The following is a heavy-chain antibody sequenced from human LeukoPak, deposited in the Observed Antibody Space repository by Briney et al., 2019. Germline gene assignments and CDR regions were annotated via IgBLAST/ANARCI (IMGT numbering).Heavy chain of an antibody. CDR1: GYTFTGYY. D-gene: IGHD1-1*01. Sequence: ASVKVSCKASGYTFTGYYMHWVRQAPGQGLEWMGWINPNSGGTNYAQKFQGRVTMTTDTSTSTAYMELRSLGSDDTAVYYCAREGDNWNDEDYWGQGTLVTVSS. J-gene: IGHJ4*02. V-gene: IGHV1-2*02. CDR3: AREGDNWNDEDY. CDR2: INPNSGGT.